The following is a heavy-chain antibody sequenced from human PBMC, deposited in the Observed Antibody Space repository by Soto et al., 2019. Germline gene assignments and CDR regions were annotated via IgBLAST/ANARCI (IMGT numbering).Heavy chain of an antibody. D-gene: IGHD6-6*01. CDR3: AREVGKARPVFYYYDGMDV. V-gene: IGHV3-48*03. Sequence: EVQLVESGGGLVQPGGSLRLSCAASGFTFSSYEMNWVRQAPGKGLEWVSYISSSGSTIYYADSVKGRFTISRDNAKNSLYLQMNILRAVYTAVYYCAREVGKARPVFYYYDGMDVWGQGTTVTVSS. CDR1: GFTFSSYE. CDR2: ISSSGSTI. J-gene: IGHJ6*02.